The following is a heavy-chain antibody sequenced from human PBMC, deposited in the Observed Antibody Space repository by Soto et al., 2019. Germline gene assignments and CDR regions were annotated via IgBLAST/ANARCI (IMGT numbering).Heavy chain of an antibody. CDR1: GYTFTGYY. Sequence: QVQLVQSGAEVKKPGASVKVSCKASGYTFTGYYMHWVRQAPAQGLEWMGWINPNCGGTDYAQKFPGWVTMTRDTSISTAYMEVSRLRSDDTAVYYCARELGLYSSSSSITYGIDVWGQGNTVTVSS. D-gene: IGHD6-6*01. CDR3: ARELGLYSSSSSITYGIDV. V-gene: IGHV1-2*04. CDR2: INPNCGGT. J-gene: IGHJ6*02.